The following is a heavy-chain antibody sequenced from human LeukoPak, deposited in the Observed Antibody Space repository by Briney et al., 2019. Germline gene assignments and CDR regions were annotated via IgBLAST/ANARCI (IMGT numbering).Heavy chain of an antibody. J-gene: IGHJ6*03. CDR1: GGSISSGSYN. CDR3: AREAYDSSGYWGVQYYYYYYMDV. V-gene: IGHV4-61*02. CDR2: IYTSGST. D-gene: IGHD3-22*01. Sequence: SETLSLTCTASGGSISSGSYNWSWIRQPAGKGLEWIGRIYTSGSTNYNPSLKSRVTISVDTSKNQFSLKLSSVTAADTAVYYCAREAYDSSGYWGVQYYYYYYMDVWGKGTTVTVSS.